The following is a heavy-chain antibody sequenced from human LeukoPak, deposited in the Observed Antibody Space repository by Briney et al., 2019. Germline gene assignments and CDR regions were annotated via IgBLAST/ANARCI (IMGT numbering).Heavy chain of an antibody. Sequence: ASVKVSCKASGYTFIYYYVHWVRQAPGEGLEWMGWTNPNSGATNYAQKFEGRVTMTRDTSISTAYMELSGLRSDDTAVYFCASRATTVVTPGDYWGQGTLVTVSS. CDR2: TNPNSGAT. CDR1: GYTFIYYY. D-gene: IGHD4-23*01. CDR3: ASRATTVVTPGDY. V-gene: IGHV1-2*02. J-gene: IGHJ4*02.